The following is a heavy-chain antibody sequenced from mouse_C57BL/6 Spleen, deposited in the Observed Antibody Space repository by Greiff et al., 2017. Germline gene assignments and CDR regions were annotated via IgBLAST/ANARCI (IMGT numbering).Heavy chain of an antibody. V-gene: IGHV3-6*01. CDR1: GYSITSGYY. CDR2: ISYDGSN. J-gene: IGHJ2*01. Sequence: EVQLKESGPGLVKPSQSLSLTCSVTGYSITSGYYWNWIRQFPGNKLEWMGYISYDGSNNYNPSLKNRISITRDTSKNQFFLKLNSVTTEDTATYYCASYYDYGGFDYWGQGTTLTVSS. CDR3: ASYYDYGGFDY. D-gene: IGHD2-4*01.